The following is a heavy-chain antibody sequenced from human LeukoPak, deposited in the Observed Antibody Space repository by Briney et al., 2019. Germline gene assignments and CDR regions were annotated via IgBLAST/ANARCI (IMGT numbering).Heavy chain of an antibody. Sequence: SETLSLTCNVSGGSLRGYYWSWIRQPPGKGLEWIGYIYSSGSTNYNPSLKSRVTMSVDTSKNQFSLKVSSVTAADTAVYYCARVFDSGRQAYFYYMHVWGKGTTVTISS. D-gene: IGHD3-10*01. CDR1: GGSLRGYY. CDR2: IYSSGST. J-gene: IGHJ6*03. V-gene: IGHV4-59*01. CDR3: ARVFDSGRQAYFYYMHV.